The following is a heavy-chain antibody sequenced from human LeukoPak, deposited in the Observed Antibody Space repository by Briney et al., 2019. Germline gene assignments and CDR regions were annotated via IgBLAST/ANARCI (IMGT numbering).Heavy chain of an antibody. V-gene: IGHV3-7*03. CDR3: AKDTRPGATAPLFDY. J-gene: IGHJ4*02. Sequence: PGGSLRLSCVVSGFTFNRCWMNWVRQAPGKGLEWVAHINPDGRDTYYVDSVKGRFTISRDNAKNSLYLQMNSLRAEDTALYYCAKDTRPGATAPLFDYWGQGTLVTVSS. CDR2: INPDGRDT. D-gene: IGHD1-26*01. CDR1: GFTFNRCW.